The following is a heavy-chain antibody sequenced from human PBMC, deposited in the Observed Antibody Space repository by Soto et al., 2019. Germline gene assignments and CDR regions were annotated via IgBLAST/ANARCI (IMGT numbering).Heavy chain of an antibody. CDR3: ARSYISSSYWFDP. Sequence: ASVKVSCKASGYTFITYFMHWVRQAPGQGLEWVGVINPSRGTTSYAQKFQDRVTMTRDTSASTVYMELSSLRSDDTAMYYCARSYISSSYWFDPWGQGTLVTVSS. CDR2: INPSRGTT. J-gene: IGHJ5*02. CDR1: GYTFITYF. V-gene: IGHV1-46*03. D-gene: IGHD6-6*01.